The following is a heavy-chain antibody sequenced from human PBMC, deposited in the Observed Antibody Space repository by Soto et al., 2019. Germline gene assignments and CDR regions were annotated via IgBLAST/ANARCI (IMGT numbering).Heavy chain of an antibody. CDR1: GDTFTNYD. Sequence: ASVKVSCKASGDTFTNYDIKWVRQATGQGLGWMGWMNPNSGNTGYAQKLQGRVTMTRNTSISTAYMELSSLRSEDTAVYYSGSTNYTPSLKSRVTISVDTSKNQFSLKLSSVTAADTAVYYCARAFGDTAMEQRIANPEDYYYYGMDVWGQGTTVTVSS. D-gene: IGHD3-10*01. J-gene: IGHJ6*02. CDR2: MNPNSGNT. V-gene: IGHV1-8*01. CDR3: GSTNYTPSLKSRVTISVDTSKNQFSLKLSSVTAADTAVYYCARAFGDTAMEQRIANPEDYYYYGMDV.